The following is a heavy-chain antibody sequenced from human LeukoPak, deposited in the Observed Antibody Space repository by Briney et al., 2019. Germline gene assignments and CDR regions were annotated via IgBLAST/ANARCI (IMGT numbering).Heavy chain of an antibody. D-gene: IGHD1-26*01. V-gene: IGHV3-30*02. CDR2: IRYDGSNK. Sequence: GGSLRLSCAASGFTFSTYGMHWVRQAPGKGLEWVAFIRYDGSNKYYADSVKGRFTISRDNSKNTLYLQMNSLRAEDTAVYYCAKDLKQFRMSGETGIAGATLFDYWGQGTLVTVSS. CDR3: AKDLKQFRMSGETGIAGATLFDY. J-gene: IGHJ4*02. CDR1: GFTFSTYG.